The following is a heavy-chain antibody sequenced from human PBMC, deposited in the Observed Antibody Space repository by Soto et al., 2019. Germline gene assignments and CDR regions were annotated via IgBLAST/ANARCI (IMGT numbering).Heavy chain of an antibody. Sequence: SETLSLTCTVSGGSIDSFYWSWIRQFPGKGLEWIGYIYYSGSTTNYNPSLKSRATLSVDTSKNQFSLKLSSMTAADTVVYYCARPLLWSGHLPEFRDGMDAWGPGTTVTVSS. J-gene: IGHJ6*02. CDR1: GGSIDSFY. V-gene: IGHV4-59*01. CDR3: ARPLLWSGHLPEFRDGMDA. CDR2: IYYSGSTT. D-gene: IGHD3-3*01.